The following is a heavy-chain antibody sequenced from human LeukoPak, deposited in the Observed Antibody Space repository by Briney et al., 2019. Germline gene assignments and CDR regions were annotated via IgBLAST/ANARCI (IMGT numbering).Heavy chain of an antibody. V-gene: IGHV3-23*01. CDR3: AKDQSASGSYGNFDY. CDR2: ISGSGITT. D-gene: IGHD3-10*01. Sequence: PGGSLRLSCAASGFTFSNYVMGWVRQPPGEGLQWVSVISGSGITTYYARSVKGRFTISRDNSKNTLYLQMNSLRAEDTAVYHCAKDQSASGSYGNFDYWGQGTLVTVSS. J-gene: IGHJ4*02. CDR1: GFTFSNYV.